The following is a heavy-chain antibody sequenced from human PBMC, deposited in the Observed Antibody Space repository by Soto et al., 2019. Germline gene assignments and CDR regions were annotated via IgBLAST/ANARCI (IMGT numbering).Heavy chain of an antibody. Sequence: PSETLSLTCTVSGGSISSGGYYWSWIRQHPGKGLEWIGYIYYSGSTYYNPSLKSRVTISVDTSKNQFSLKLSSVTAADTAVYYCARFVAAADPDYYYYGMDVWGQGTTVTVSS. CDR1: GGSISSGGYY. J-gene: IGHJ6*02. CDR3: ARFVAAADPDYYYYGMDV. CDR2: IYYSGST. D-gene: IGHD6-13*01. V-gene: IGHV4-31*03.